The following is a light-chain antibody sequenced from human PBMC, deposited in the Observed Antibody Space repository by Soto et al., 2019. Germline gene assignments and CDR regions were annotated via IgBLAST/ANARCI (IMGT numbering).Light chain of an antibody. CDR2: HAS. CDR3: HQYNNWPPGT. V-gene: IGKV3-15*01. CDR1: QSVGSN. Sequence: EIVMTQSPATLSVSPGERATLSCRAGQSVGSNLAWYQQKPGQAPRLLIYHASTRAAGGPARFSGSGSGTEFTLTISSLQSEDFAVYYCHQYNNWPPGTFGQGTKVEIK. J-gene: IGKJ1*01.